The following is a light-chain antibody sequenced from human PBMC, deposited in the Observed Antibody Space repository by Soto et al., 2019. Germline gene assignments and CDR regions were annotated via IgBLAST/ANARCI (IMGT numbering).Light chain of an antibody. J-gene: IGKJ2*01. CDR2: WAS. CDR1: QSVFYNPTNKDY. V-gene: IGKV4-1*01. Sequence: DIVMTQSPDSLAVSLGERATINCTSSQSVFYNPTNKDYLAWYQQKPGQPPKLLIYWASTRESGVPDRFSGSGSGTDFTLTISRLQAEDVATYYCHQYRGYHRTFGQGTRLEIK. CDR3: HQYRGYHRT.